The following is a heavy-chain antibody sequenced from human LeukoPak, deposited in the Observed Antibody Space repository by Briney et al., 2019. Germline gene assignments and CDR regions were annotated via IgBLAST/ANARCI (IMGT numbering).Heavy chain of an antibody. V-gene: IGHV3-21*01. CDR2: ISSSSSYI. CDR1: GFTFSGYG. Sequence: GGSLRLSCVGSGFTFSGYGMNWVRQAAGKGLEWVSSISSSSSYIYYADSVKGRFTISRDNAKNSVYLQMKSLRVEDTAVYYCASEGLDNWGQGTLVTVSS. J-gene: IGHJ4*02. CDR3: ASEGLDN.